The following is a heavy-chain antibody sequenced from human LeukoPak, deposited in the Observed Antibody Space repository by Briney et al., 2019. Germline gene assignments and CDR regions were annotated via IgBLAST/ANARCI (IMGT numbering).Heavy chain of an antibody. CDR3: ARPGAEDWALDH. Sequence: ASVKVSCKASGYTFSHYVIAGVRQAPGQGLEWMGWISVYNGNAFYAQKLQGRVTMTTDTSTTTAYLELSSLRSDDTAIYFCARPGAEDWALDHWGRGTQVTVSP. V-gene: IGHV1-18*01. J-gene: IGHJ4*02. CDR1: GYTFSHYV. CDR2: ISVYNGNA. D-gene: IGHD3/OR15-3a*01.